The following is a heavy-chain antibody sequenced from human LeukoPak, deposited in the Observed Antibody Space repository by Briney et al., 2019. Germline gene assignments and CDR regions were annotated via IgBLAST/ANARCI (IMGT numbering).Heavy chain of an antibody. Sequence: GGSLRLSCAASGVTFSSYGMHWVRQAPGKGLEWVAVIWYDGSNKYYADSVKGRFTISRDNSKNTLYLQMNSLRAEDTAVYYCARGDYDSSGYLPDAFDIWGQGTMVTVSS. J-gene: IGHJ3*02. CDR1: GVTFSSYG. CDR2: IWYDGSNK. V-gene: IGHV3-33*01. CDR3: ARGDYDSSGYLPDAFDI. D-gene: IGHD3-22*01.